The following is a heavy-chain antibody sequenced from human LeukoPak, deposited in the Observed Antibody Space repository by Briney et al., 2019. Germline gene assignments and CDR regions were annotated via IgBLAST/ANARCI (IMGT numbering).Heavy chain of an antibody. CDR2: IIPIFGTA. Sequence: GASVKVSCKASGGTFSSYAISWVRQAPGQGLEWMGGIIPIFGTANYAQKFQGRVTITADESTSTAYMELSSLRSEDTAVYYCARDQTLYDSSGYYFDYWGQGTLVTVSS. V-gene: IGHV1-69*13. J-gene: IGHJ4*02. CDR3: ARDQTLYDSSGYYFDY. D-gene: IGHD3-22*01. CDR1: GGTFSSYA.